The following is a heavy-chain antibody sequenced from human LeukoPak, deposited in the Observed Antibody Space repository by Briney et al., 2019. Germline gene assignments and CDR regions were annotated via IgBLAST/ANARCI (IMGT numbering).Heavy chain of an antibody. Sequence: PGRSLRLSCTASGFTFGDFAMSWFRQAPGKGLEWVALCRSRDYGVTTEYAASVKGRFSISRDDSKSIAYLQMNSLKTEDTAVYYCTTDRYSGYDLNFDYWGQGTLVTVSS. V-gene: IGHV3-49*03. CDR2: CRSRDYGVTT. D-gene: IGHD5-12*01. CDR3: TTDRYSGYDLNFDY. J-gene: IGHJ4*02. CDR1: GFTFGDFA.